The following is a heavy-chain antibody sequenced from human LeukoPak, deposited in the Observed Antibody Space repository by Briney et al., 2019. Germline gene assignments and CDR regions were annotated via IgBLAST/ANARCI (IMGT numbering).Heavy chain of an antibody. V-gene: IGHV3-21*01. CDR3: ARDFSLYCGGDCYSYEVWFDP. CDR1: GFTFSSYS. J-gene: IGHJ5*02. Sequence: GGSLRLSCAASGFTFSSYSMNWVRQAPGKGLVWVSSISSSSSYIYYADSVKGRFTISRDNAKNSLYLQMNSLRAEDTAVYYCARDFSLYCGGDCYSYEVWFDPWGQGTLVTVSS. D-gene: IGHD2-21*01. CDR2: ISSSSSYI.